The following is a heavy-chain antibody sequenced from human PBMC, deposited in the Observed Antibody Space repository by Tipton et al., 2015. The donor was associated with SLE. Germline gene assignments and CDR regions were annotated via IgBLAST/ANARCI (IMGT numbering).Heavy chain of an antibody. Sequence: TLSLTCTVSGASVSAHYWTWIRQGPGKGPEWIGFKYHTGYTNSNPSLKSRVTISLDTSKNEFSLTLTSVSPADTAVYYCARNGIGSGWYNFQYWGRGTLVSVSA. V-gene: IGHV4-59*02. CDR2: KYHTGYT. CDR1: GASVSAHY. CDR3: ARNGIGSGWYNFQY. D-gene: IGHD6-19*01. J-gene: IGHJ1*01.